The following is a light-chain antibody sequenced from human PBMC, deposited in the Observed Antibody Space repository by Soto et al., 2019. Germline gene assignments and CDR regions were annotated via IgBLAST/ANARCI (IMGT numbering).Light chain of an antibody. CDR3: HQYNSWPPGT. CDR1: QSVSSN. Sequence: ENVLTQSPATLSLSPGERATLSCRASQSVSSNLAWYQQKPGQAPRLLISDASTRATGIPARFSGSGSGTEFTLTISSLQSEDFALYYCHQYNSWPPGTFGQGTKVEIK. V-gene: IGKV3-15*01. J-gene: IGKJ2*01. CDR2: DAS.